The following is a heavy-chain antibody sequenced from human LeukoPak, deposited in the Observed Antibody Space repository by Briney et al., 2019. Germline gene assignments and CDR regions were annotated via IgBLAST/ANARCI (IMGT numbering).Heavy chain of an antibody. J-gene: IGHJ4*02. Sequence: GGSLRLSCAASGFTFSIYGMRWVRQAPGKGLEWISYISSSSKTIYYAHSVRGRFTISRDNAKNSLYLQMNSLRAEDTAVYYCARPEKGGYYDSGAYDYWGQGTLVTVSS. CDR1: GFTFSIYG. CDR3: ARPEKGGYYDSGAYDY. V-gene: IGHV3-48*01. CDR2: ISSSSKTI. D-gene: IGHD3-22*01.